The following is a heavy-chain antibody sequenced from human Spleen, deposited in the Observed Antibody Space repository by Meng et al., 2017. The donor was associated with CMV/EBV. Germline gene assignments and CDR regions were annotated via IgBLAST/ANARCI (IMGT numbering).Heavy chain of an antibody. CDR2: INPNSGGT. CDR3: ARPQRACSSTSCEYYFDY. V-gene: IGHV1-2*02. Sequence: ASVKVSCKASGYTFTGYYIHWVRQAPGQGVEWMGWINPNSGGTNYAQKFQGRVTMTRNTSISTAYMELSSLRSEDTAVYYCARPQRACSSTSCEYYFDYWGQGTLVTVSS. D-gene: IGHD2-2*01. J-gene: IGHJ4*02. CDR1: GYTFTGYY.